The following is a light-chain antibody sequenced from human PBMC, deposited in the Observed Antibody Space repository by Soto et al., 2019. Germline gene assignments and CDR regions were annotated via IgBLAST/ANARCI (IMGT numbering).Light chain of an antibody. CDR1: QTVGGNY. Sequence: EIVLTQSPGTLSLSPGERATLSCRASQTVGGNYLAWYQQKPGQAPRLLIYRASSRATGLPDRFSGSGSGTDFTLTISRLEPEDFAVYYWHQYVTPPWTLGQGTKVEI. CDR3: HQYVTPPWT. V-gene: IGKV3-20*01. CDR2: RAS. J-gene: IGKJ1*01.